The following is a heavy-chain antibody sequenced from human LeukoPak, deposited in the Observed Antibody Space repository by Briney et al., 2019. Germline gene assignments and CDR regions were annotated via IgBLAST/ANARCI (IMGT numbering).Heavy chain of an antibody. Sequence: ASVKVSCKASGYTFTSYSMNWVRQAPGQGPEWMGIINPSDPSTTYAQKFQGRVTMTRDMSTSTVYMELSSLRSEDTAVYYCARLARYSWSPISPLYYYYYMDVWGKGTTVTVSS. J-gene: IGHJ6*03. CDR3: ARLARYSWSPISPLYYYYYMDV. CDR2: INPSDPST. CDR1: GYTFTSYS. D-gene: IGHD1-26*01. V-gene: IGHV1-46*01.